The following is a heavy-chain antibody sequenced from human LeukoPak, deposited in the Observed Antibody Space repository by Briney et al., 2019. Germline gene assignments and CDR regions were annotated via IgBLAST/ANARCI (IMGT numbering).Heavy chain of an antibody. Sequence: GGSLRLSCAASGFTFSSFAVHWVRQAPGKWLEWVAVISDDENTKYYADSVKGRFTISRDNSKSTLYLHMNSLRVEDTAVYYCARDFADFGYYYFYMDVWGKGTTVTVSS. V-gene: IGHV3-30*04. D-gene: IGHD4-17*01. CDR2: ISDDENTK. CDR1: GFTFSSFA. CDR3: ARDFADFGYYYFYMDV. J-gene: IGHJ6*03.